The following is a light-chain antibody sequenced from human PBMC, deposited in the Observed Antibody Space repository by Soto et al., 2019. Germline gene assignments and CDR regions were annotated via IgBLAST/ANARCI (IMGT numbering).Light chain of an antibody. J-gene: IGKJ4*01. CDR2: DAS. CDR1: RDIAHY. CDR3: QQYDDLPLT. V-gene: IGKV1-33*01. Sequence: DIQLTQSPSSLSASVGDRITITCQASRDIAHYLSWYQQKPGKAPQLLVYDASKLQTGVPSRFSGSASKTDFTFAISSLQPEDRATYFCQQYDDLPLTFGGGTKVEIK.